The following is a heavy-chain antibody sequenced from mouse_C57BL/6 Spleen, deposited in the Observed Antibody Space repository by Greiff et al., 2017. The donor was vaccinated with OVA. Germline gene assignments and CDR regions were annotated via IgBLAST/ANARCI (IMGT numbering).Heavy chain of an antibody. CDR1: GYTFTSYW. Sequence: QVQLQQPGAELVKPGASVKLSCKASGYTFTSYWMQWVKQRPGQGLEWIGEIDPSDSYTNYNQKFKGKATLTLDTSSSTAYMQLSSLTSEDSAVYYCARLGDYAYAMDYWGQGTSVTVSS. J-gene: IGHJ4*01. CDR2: IDPSDSYT. CDR3: ARLGDYAYAMDY. D-gene: IGHD2-4*01. V-gene: IGHV1-50*01.